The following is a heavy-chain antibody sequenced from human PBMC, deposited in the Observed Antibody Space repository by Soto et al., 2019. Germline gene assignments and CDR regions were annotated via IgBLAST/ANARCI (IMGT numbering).Heavy chain of an antibody. Sequence: QVQLGQSGAEVKKPGASVKVSCKASGGTFSSYAISWVRQAPGQGLEWMGGIIPIFGTANYAQKFQGRVTITADESTSTAYIELSSLRSEDTAVYYCARGRDGYNGGRSFFDYWGQGTLVTVSS. V-gene: IGHV1-69*01. CDR3: ARGRDGYNGGRSFFDY. J-gene: IGHJ4*02. CDR2: IIPIFGTA. D-gene: IGHD5-12*01. CDR1: GGTFSSYA.